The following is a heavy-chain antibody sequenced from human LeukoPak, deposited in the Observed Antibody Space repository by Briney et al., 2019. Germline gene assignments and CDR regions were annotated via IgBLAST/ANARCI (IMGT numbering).Heavy chain of an antibody. V-gene: IGHV4-34*01. CDR2: INHSGST. J-gene: IGHJ4*02. Sequence: SETLSLTCAVYGGSFSGYYWSWIRQPPGKGLEWIGEINHSGSTNYNPSLKSRVTISVDTSKNQFSLKLSSVTAADTAVYYCAGRRTYSSPFRVWHYWGQGTLVTVSS. D-gene: IGHD6-6*01. CDR3: AGRRTYSSPFRVWHY. CDR1: GGSFSGYY.